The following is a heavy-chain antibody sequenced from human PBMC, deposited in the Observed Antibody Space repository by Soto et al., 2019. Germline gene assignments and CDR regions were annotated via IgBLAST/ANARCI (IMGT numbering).Heavy chain of an antibody. Sequence: PGGSLRLSCAASGFTFSSYSMNWVRQAPGKGLEWVSSISSSSSYIYYADSLKGRFTISRDNARNSLYLQMNSLRAEDTAMYYCARSDYDSSGYRWFPWGQGTLVTVSS. J-gene: IGHJ5*02. V-gene: IGHV3-21*01. CDR1: GFTFSSYS. CDR2: ISSSSSYI. D-gene: IGHD3-22*01. CDR3: ARSDYDSSGYRWFP.